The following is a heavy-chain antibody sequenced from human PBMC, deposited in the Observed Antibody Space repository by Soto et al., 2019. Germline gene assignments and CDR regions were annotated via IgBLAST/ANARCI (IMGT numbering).Heavy chain of an antibody. CDR2: ISAYNGNT. CDR1: GYTFTSNG. V-gene: IGHV1-18*01. Sequence: QVQLVQSGAEVKKPGASVKVSCKASGYTFTSNGISWVRQAPGQGLEWMGWISAYNGNTNYAQKLQGRVTMTTDTSTSTAYMELRRLRSDDTAVYYCARDLAYCGGDCYPIDYWGQGTLVTVSS. J-gene: IGHJ4*02. CDR3: ARDLAYCGGDCYPIDY. D-gene: IGHD2-21*02.